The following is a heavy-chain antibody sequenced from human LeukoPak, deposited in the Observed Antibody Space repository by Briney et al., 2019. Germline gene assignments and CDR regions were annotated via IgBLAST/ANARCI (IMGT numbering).Heavy chain of an antibody. CDR1: GFTFSSYT. CDR2: ISGSGGST. D-gene: IGHD6-19*01. V-gene: IGHV3-23*01. Sequence: GGSLRLSCAASGFTFSSYTMNWVRQAPGKGLEWVSAISGSGGSTYYADSVKGRFTISRDNSKNTLYLQMNSLRAEDTAVYYCASHLGVAASENIDYWGQGTLATVSS. J-gene: IGHJ4*02. CDR3: ASHLGVAASENIDY.